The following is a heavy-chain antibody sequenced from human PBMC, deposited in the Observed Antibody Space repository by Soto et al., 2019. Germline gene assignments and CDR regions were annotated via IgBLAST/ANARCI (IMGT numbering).Heavy chain of an antibody. Sequence: QITLRESGHTLAKPTQTLTLTCTFFGISLNNRAVGVGWIRQPPGKALEWLQLIYWDDDKRYSPSLKSRVTITKDTSQNHVVLTMTNIDPVDTATYYCAHLLLRNFDWLPLDYDYWGQGTLVTVSS. CDR2: IYWDDDK. V-gene: IGHV2-5*02. J-gene: IGHJ4*02. CDR1: GISLNNRAVG. CDR3: AHLLLRNFDWLPLDYDY. D-gene: IGHD3-9*01.